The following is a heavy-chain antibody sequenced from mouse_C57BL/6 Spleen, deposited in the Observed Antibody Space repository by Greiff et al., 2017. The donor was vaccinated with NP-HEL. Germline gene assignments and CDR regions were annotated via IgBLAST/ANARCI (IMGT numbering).Heavy chain of an antibody. Sequence: QVQLQQPGAELVKPGASVKVSCKASGYTFTSYWMHWVKQRPGQGLEWIGRIHPSDSDTNYNQKFKGKATLTVDKSSSTAYMQLSSLTSEDSAVYYCATPYITTGVAGGAMDYWGQGTSVTVSS. CDR3: ATPYITTGVAGGAMDY. D-gene: IGHD1-1*01. V-gene: IGHV1-74*01. J-gene: IGHJ4*01. CDR2: IHPSDSDT. CDR1: GYTFTSYW.